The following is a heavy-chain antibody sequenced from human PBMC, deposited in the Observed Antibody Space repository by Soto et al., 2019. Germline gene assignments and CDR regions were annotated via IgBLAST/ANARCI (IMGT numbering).Heavy chain of an antibody. CDR1: GGSISSYY. D-gene: IGHD6-13*01. V-gene: IGHV4-59*01. CDR3: AREGVASSWYNYYGMDV. Sequence: QVQLQESGPGLVKPSETLSLTCTVSGGSISSYYWSWIRQPPGKGLEWIGYIYYSGSTNYNPSLKCRVTRSVDTSKSQLSLELSSVTAADTAVDYCAREGVASSWYNYYGMDVWGQGTTVTVSS. J-gene: IGHJ6*01. CDR2: IYYSGST.